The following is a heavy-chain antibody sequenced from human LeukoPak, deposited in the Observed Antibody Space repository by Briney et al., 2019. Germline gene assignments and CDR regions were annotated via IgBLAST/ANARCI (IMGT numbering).Heavy chain of an antibody. CDR3: ARDKIRSGSYYFDY. D-gene: IGHD1-26*01. CDR1: GFIFTDYY. V-gene: IGHV3-53*01. Sequence: TGGSLRLSCAASGFIFTDYYMSWVRQAPGKGLEWVSVIYSGGSAYYADSVKGRFTISRDNSKNTLYLQMNSLRAEDTAVYYCARDKIRSGSYYFDYWGQGTLVTVSS. J-gene: IGHJ4*02. CDR2: IYSGGSA.